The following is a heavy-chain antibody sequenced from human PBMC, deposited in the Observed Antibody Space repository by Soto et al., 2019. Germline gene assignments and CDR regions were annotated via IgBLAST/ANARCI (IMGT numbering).Heavy chain of an antibody. V-gene: IGHV1-8*01. J-gene: IGHJ3*02. CDR1: GYSFTSLD. CDR3: ARDQSEYYYGSGSYFAPDAFDI. D-gene: IGHD3-10*01. Sequence: ASVKVSCKASGYSFTSLDINWVRQTTGQGLEWMGWMQPSSGRTGYAQKLQGRVTMTTDTSTSTAYMELRSLRSDDTAVYYCARDQSEYYYGSGSYFAPDAFDIWGQGTMVTVSS. CDR2: MQPSSGRT.